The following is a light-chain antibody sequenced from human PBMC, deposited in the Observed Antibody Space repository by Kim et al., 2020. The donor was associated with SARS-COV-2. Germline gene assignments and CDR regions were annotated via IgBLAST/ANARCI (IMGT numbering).Light chain of an antibody. CDR2: WAS. CDR3: QQYYSTMYS. J-gene: IGKJ2*03. CDR1: QSVLYSFVNKNC. Sequence: ATINSQSGQSVLYSFVNKNCLGWYQQKPGQPPKLLIYWASTRESGVPDQFSGSGSGTDFTFTISSLQAEDVAVYYCQQYYSTMYSFGQGTKLEI. V-gene: IGKV4-1*01.